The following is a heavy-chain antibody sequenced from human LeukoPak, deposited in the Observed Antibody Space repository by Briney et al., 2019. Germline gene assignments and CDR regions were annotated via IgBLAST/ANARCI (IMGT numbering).Heavy chain of an antibody. CDR3: AKVTGPRRYYSDSSGYRPYYFDY. CDR1: GFTVSSNS. J-gene: IGHJ4*02. CDR2: IYSGTT. D-gene: IGHD3-22*01. V-gene: IGHV3-53*01. Sequence: PGGSLRLSCTVSGFTVSSNSKSWVRQAPGKGLEWVSFIYSGTTHYSDSVKGRFTISRDNSKNTLYLQMNSLRAEDTAVYYCAKVTGPRRYYSDSSGYRPYYFDYWGQGTLVTVSS.